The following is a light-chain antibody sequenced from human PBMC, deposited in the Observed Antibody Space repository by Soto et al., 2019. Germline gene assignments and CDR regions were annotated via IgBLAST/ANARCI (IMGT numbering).Light chain of an antibody. CDR2: DNN. Sequence: QSVLTQPPSVSAAAGEKVTVSCSGSNSNIGSNYVSWYQQLPGTAPKLLIYDNNKRPSGIPDRFSGSKSGTSATLGITGLQTGDEADYYCGTWESLLSAGVFGGGTKLTVL. J-gene: IGLJ3*02. CDR1: NSNIGSNY. CDR3: GTWESLLSAGV. V-gene: IGLV1-51*01.